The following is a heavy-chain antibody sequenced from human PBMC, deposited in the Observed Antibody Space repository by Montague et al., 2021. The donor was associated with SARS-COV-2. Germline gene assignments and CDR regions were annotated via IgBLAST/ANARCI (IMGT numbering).Heavy chain of an antibody. CDR3: ARDDIVLQGVTKGMDV. CDR1: GGSISSSNYY. CDR2: RYFGGST. Sequence: SETLSLTCTVSGGSISSSNYYWGWIRQPPGKGLEWIGKRYFGGSTSYNRSLKSQSTISIDTSKNQFSLKLSSVTAADTAVYYCARDDIVLQGVTKGMDVWGQGTTVTVSS. J-gene: IGHJ6*02. D-gene: IGHD3-10*01. V-gene: IGHV4-39*07.